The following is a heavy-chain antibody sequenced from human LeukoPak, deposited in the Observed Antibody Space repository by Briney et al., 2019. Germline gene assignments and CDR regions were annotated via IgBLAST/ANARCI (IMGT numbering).Heavy chain of an antibody. CDR1: FSTFNKAW. Sequence: GGSLRLSCAASFSTFNKAWMNWVRQAPGKGLEWVGRIKSRADGGTTDYATPVKDRFTISRDDSENTAFLQMNSLKTEDTAIYYCSTHPTSGFWGQGTLVTVSS. CDR2: IKSRADGGTT. V-gene: IGHV3-15*07. J-gene: IGHJ4*02. D-gene: IGHD2-15*01. CDR3: STHPTSGF.